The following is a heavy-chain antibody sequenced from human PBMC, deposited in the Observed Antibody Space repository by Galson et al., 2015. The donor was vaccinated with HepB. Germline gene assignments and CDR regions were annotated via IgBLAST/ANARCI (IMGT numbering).Heavy chain of an antibody. V-gene: IGHV5-10-1*01. CDR2: IDPSDSYT. J-gene: IGHJ4*02. CDR3: ARRRYDVWSCYHPFDY. D-gene: IGHD3-3*01. Sequence: QSGAEVKRPGESLRISCKGSGYSFTSYWISWVRQMPGKGLEWMGRIDPSDSYTNYSPSFQGHVTISADKSISTAYLQWSSLKASDTAMYYCARRRYDVWSCYHPFDYWGQGTLVTVSS. CDR1: GYSFTSYW.